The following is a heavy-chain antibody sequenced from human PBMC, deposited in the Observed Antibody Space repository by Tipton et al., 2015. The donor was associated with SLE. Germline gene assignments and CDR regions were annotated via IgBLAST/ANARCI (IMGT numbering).Heavy chain of an antibody. V-gene: IGHV4-34*01. CDR3: AESGYSYGGGAFDI. CDR1: GGSFSGYY. CDR2: INHSGST. D-gene: IGHD5-18*01. J-gene: IGHJ3*02. Sequence: LRLSCAVYGGSFSGYYWSWIRQPPGKRLEWIGEINHSGSTNYNPSLKSRVTISVDTSKNQFSLKLSSVTAADTAVYYCAESGYSYGGGAFDIWGQGTMVTVSS.